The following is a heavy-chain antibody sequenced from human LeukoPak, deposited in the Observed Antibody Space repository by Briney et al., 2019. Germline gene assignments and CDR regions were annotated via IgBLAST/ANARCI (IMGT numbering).Heavy chain of an antibody. CDR1: GFTFDDYG. CDR2: INWNGGST. Sequence: RPGGSLRLSCAASGFTFDDYGMSWVRQAPGKGLEWVSGINWNGGSTGYADSVKGRFTISRDNAKNSLYLQMNSLRAEDTALYHCARGGPGSGSYSAYYYGMDVWGQGTTVTVSS. J-gene: IGHJ6*02. D-gene: IGHD3-10*01. CDR3: ARGGPGSGSYSAYYYGMDV. V-gene: IGHV3-20*01.